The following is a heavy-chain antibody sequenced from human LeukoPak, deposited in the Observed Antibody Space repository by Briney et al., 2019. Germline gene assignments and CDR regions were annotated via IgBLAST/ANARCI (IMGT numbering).Heavy chain of an antibody. Sequence: GGSLRLSCAASGFTFSSYGMSWVRQAPGKGLEWVSAISGSGGSTYYADSVKGRFTISRDNSKNTLYLQMNSLRAGDTAVYYCAKLTIAAAGREFDYWGQGTLVTVSS. D-gene: IGHD6-13*01. CDR1: GFTFSSYG. CDR2: ISGSGGST. J-gene: IGHJ4*02. CDR3: AKLTIAAAGREFDY. V-gene: IGHV3-23*01.